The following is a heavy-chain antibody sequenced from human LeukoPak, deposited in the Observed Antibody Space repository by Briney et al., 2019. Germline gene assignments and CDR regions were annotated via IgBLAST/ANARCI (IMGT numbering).Heavy chain of an antibody. CDR3: AGGSGYFFDY. Sequence: GGSLRLSCAASGFTFSSYGMHWVRQAPGKGLEWVAFIRYDGSNKYYTDSVKGRFTISRDNSKNTLYLQMNSLRAEDTAVYYCAGGSGYFFDYWGQGTLVTVSS. CDR2: IRYDGSNK. V-gene: IGHV3-30*02. CDR1: GFTFSSYG. D-gene: IGHD3-22*01. J-gene: IGHJ4*02.